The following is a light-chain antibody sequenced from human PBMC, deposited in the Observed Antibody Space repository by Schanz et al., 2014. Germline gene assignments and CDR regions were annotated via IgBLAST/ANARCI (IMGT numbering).Light chain of an antibody. V-gene: IGKV1-39*01. CDR3: QQTDTTPLK. CDR1: QSISSY. CDR2: AAS. Sequence: DIQMTQSPSSLSASVGDRVTLTCRASQSISSYLNWYQQKPGKAPKLLIYAASSLQSGVPSRFSGSASGTDFTLTISSLQPEDFATYYCQQTDTTPLKFGQGTKVEIK. J-gene: IGKJ1*01.